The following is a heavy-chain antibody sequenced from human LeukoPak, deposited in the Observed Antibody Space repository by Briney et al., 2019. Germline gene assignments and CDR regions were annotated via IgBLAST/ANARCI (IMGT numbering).Heavy chain of an antibody. CDR1: GYTFTTYH. V-gene: IGHV1-46*01. CDR2: INPGDGST. J-gene: IGHJ6*02. CDR3: ARAAVHYNSVMDV. Sequence: ASVKVSCKASGYTFTTYHIHWVRQAPGQGLEWMGIINPGDGSTSYAQKFQGRVTVTRDTSTSTVYMDLSSLRSEDTAVYYCARAAVHYNSVMDVWGQGTTVPVSS. D-gene: IGHD6-25*01.